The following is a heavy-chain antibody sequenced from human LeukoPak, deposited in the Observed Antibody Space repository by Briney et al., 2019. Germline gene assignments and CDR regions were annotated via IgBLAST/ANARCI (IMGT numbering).Heavy chain of an antibody. V-gene: IGHV3-30-3*01. CDR3: ARDRRYCSGGSCYFDYFFDY. Sequence: GGSLRLSCATSGFSFNSHAVHWVRQAPGKGLEWVAVISYDGSIIFYAASVKGRFTISRDNSQNTLYLQMNSLRTEDTALYFCARDRRYCSGGSCYFDYFFDYWGQGTLVTVSS. D-gene: IGHD2-15*01. CDR1: GFSFNSHA. J-gene: IGHJ4*02. CDR2: ISYDGSII.